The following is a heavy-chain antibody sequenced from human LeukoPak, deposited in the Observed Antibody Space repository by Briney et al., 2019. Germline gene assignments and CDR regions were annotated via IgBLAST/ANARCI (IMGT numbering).Heavy chain of an antibody. CDR2: IKQDGSEK. CDR3: AREAWWPGYYGMDV. V-gene: IGHV3-7*01. CDR1: GFTFSSYW. J-gene: IGHJ6*02. D-gene: IGHD2-8*02. Sequence: QAGGSLRLSCAASGFTFSSYWMSWVRQAPGKGLEWVANIKQDGSEKYYVDSVKGRFTISRDNAKNSLYLQMNSLRAEDTAVYYCAREAWWPGYYGMDVWGQGTTVTVSS.